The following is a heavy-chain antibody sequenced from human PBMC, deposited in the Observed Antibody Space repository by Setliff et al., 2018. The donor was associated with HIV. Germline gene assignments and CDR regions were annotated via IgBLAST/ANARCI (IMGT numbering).Heavy chain of an antibody. CDR2: IYHSGTT. CDR3: ARAYFGSGIYY. D-gene: IGHD3-10*01. CDR1: GYSISSGYY. V-gene: IGHV4-38-2*01. Sequence: SETLSLTCAVSGYSISSGYYWGWIRQPPGKGLEWIGSIYHSGTTNYNPSLKSRVTISLDTSRNQFSLKLYSVTAADTAVYYCARAYFGSGIYYWGQGTLVTVSS. J-gene: IGHJ4*02.